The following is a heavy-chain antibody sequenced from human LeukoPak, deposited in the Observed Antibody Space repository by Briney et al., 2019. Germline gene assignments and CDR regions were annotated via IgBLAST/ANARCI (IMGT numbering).Heavy chain of an antibody. CDR3: APFSAVTHYYFDY. CDR1: GFTFRNYV. D-gene: IGHD6-13*01. V-gene: IGHV3-21*01. CDR2: ISPDSGYI. J-gene: IGHJ4*02. Sequence: GGSLRLSCTASGFTFRNYVMNWVRQAPGKGLEWVSSISPDSGYIYYADSVKGRFTISRDNAENSLFLQMNSLGAEDTAVYYCAPFSAVTHYYFDYWGQGTLVTVSS.